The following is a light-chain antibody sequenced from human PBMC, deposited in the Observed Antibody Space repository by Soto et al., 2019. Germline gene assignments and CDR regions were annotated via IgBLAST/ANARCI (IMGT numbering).Light chain of an antibody. V-gene: IGKV3-20*01. CDR2: GAS. J-gene: IGKJ1*01. CDR1: QSVSSNS. Sequence: DIVLTQSPGTVSLSPGERATLSCRASQSVSSNSLACYQQKPGQAPRLLMYGASNRATGIPDRFSGSGSGTDFTVTISRLEAEEVAVYYCQQYATSPRGFGQGTKVEVK. CDR3: QQYATSPRG.